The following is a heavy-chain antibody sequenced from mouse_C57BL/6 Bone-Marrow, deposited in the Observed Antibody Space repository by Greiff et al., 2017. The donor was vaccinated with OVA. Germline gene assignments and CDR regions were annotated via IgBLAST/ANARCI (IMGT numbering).Heavy chain of an antibody. D-gene: IGHD1-1*01. CDR3: AIDYGSSWYYFDY. CDR1: GYTFTSYG. V-gene: IGHV1-81*01. Sequence: VKLMESGAELARPGASVKLSCKASGYTFTSYGISWVKQRTGQGLEWIGEIYPRSGNTYYNEKFKGKATLTADKSSSTAYMELRSLTSKDSAVYFCAIDYGSSWYYFDYWGQGTTLTVSS. CDR2: IYPRSGNT. J-gene: IGHJ2*01.